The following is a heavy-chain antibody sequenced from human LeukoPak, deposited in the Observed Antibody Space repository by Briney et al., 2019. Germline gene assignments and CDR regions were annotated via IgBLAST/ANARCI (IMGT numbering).Heavy chain of an antibody. CDR1: GDRVYSNTGA. D-gene: IGHD7-27*01. Sequence: SQTLSLTCATPGDRVYSNTGAWNWIRQSPSRGLEWLGRTYYRSKWYNNYAVSVKSRISINPDTSKNQFSLQLKSVTPEDTAVYYCAREQTGDQNFDYWGQGNLVTVSS. J-gene: IGHJ4*02. CDR2: TYYRSKWYN. V-gene: IGHV6-1*01. CDR3: AREQTGDQNFDY.